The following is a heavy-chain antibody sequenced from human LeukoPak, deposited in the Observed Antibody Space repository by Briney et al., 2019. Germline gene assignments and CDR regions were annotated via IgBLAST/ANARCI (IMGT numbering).Heavy chain of an antibody. D-gene: IGHD3-10*01. V-gene: IGHV1-8*01. CDR3: ARVPIPYGSHHGWFDP. Sequence: ASVKVSCKASGYTSTSYDINWVRQATGQGLEWMGWMNPNSGNTGYAQKFQGRVTMTRNTSISTAYMELSSLRSEDTAVYYCARVPIPYGSHHGWFDPWGQGTLVTVSS. J-gene: IGHJ5*02. CDR2: MNPNSGNT. CDR1: GYTSTSYD.